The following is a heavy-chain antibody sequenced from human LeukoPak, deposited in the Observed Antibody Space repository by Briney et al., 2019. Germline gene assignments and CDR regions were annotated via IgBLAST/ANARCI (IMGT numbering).Heavy chain of an antibody. CDR1: GFTFSSYA. CDR3: ARDASTSGSYYLDY. J-gene: IGHJ4*02. Sequence: GGSLRLSCAASGFTFSSYAMHWVRQAPGKGLEWVAVISYDGSNKYYADSVKGRFTISRDNSKNTLYLQMNSLRAEDTAVYYCARDASTSGSYYLDYWGQGTLVTVSS. CDR2: ISYDGSNK. D-gene: IGHD1-26*01. V-gene: IGHV3-30-3*01.